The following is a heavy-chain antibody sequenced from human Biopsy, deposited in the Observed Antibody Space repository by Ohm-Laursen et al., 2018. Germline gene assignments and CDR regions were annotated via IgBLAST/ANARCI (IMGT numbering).Heavy chain of an antibody. CDR3: ASVVLGPTNDAFDL. D-gene: IGHD3-22*01. CDR1: GGDINNCY. V-gene: IGHV4-4*07. J-gene: IGHJ3*01. CDR2: IYPGGST. Sequence: GTLSLTCNVSGGDINNCYWSWIRQPAGEGLEWIGRIYPGGSTNYNPSLKSRVTMSVDTSKKQLSLRLRSVTAADTAMYYCASVVLGPTNDAFDLWGQGTMVVVSS.